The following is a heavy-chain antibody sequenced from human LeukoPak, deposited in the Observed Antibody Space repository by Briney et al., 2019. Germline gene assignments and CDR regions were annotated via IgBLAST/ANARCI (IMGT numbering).Heavy chain of an antibody. V-gene: IGHV3-23*01. Sequence: GGSLRLSCAASGFTFSSYAMSWVRQAPGKGLEWVSAIVGSGGSTYYADSVKGRFTISRDNSKNTLFLQMNSLRVEDTALYYCSKWGDYDVLTGYYDSDFWGQGTLVTVSS. CDR2: IVGSGGST. J-gene: IGHJ4*02. D-gene: IGHD3-9*01. CDR3: SKWGDYDVLTGYYDSDF. CDR1: GFTFSSYA.